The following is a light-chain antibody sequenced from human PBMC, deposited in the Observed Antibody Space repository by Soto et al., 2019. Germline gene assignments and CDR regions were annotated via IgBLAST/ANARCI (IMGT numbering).Light chain of an antibody. CDR2: QVT. J-gene: IGLJ1*01. Sequence: QSVLTQPASVSGSPGQSITISCTGTSSDVGIYNYVSWYQQHPGKAPKLMIYQVTNWPSGVSNRFSGSKSGNTASLTISGLQAEDEADYYYSSYTGSSNYVFGTGTKVTVL. CDR3: SSYTGSSNYV. CDR1: SSDVGIYNY. V-gene: IGLV2-14*01.